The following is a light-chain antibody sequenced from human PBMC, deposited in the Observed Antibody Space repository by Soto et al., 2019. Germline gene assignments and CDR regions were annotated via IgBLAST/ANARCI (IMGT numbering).Light chain of an antibody. J-gene: IGKJ3*01. CDR1: QLVVTSY. CDR3: QQYNNWPPFS. CDR2: GAL. V-gene: IGKV3-20*01. Sequence: EIVLTQSPGTLSLSPGERATLSCRASQLVVTSYLHWYQHKPGQAPRLLISGALTRATGIPDRFSGSGSGTDFTLTISSLQSEDFAVYYCQQYNNWPPFSFGPGTKVDIK.